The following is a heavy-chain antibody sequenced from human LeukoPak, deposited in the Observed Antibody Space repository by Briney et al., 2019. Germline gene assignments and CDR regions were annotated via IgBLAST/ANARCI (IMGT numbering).Heavy chain of an antibody. CDR2: ISSSASTI. J-gene: IGHJ3*02. CDR3: ARGYSYGSLIPLSSYFDI. Sequence: TGGSLRLSCPASGFTFSSYEMNWVPQAPGKGLEWVSYISSSASTIYYADSVKVRFTISRDNAKNSLYLQMNSLRAEDTAVYYCARGYSYGSLIPLSSYFDIWGQGTMVTVSS. CDR1: GFTFSSYE. V-gene: IGHV3-48*03. D-gene: IGHD5-18*01.